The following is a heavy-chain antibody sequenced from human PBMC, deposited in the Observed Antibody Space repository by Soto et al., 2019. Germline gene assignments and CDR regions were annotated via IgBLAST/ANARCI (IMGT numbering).Heavy chain of an antibody. CDR3: ERSFTVMNGGVDY. J-gene: IGHJ4*02. CDR2: IYYSGST. V-gene: IGHV4-39*01. CDR1: GGSISSRSHY. Sequence: SETLSLTCRVSGGSISSRSHYWAWIRQPPGKGLEWIGSIYYSGSTYYNPSLKSRVTISVDTSKNQFSLKLSSVTAADTAVYYCERSFTVMNGGVDYWGQVTPVTVS. D-gene: IGHD4-4*01.